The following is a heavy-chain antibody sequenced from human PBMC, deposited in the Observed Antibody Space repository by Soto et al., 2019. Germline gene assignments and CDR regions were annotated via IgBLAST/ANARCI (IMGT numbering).Heavy chain of an antibody. CDR3: ASIRYSSSWYMRDAYYYGMDV. D-gene: IGHD6-13*01. CDR2: MNPNSGNT. CDR1: GYTFTSYD. Sequence: ASVKVSCKASGYTFTSYDINWVRQATGQGLEWMGWMNPNSGNTGYAQKFQGRVTMTRNTSISTAYMELSSLRSEDTAVYYCASIRYSSSWYMRDAYYYGMDVWGQGTTVTVSS. J-gene: IGHJ6*02. V-gene: IGHV1-8*01.